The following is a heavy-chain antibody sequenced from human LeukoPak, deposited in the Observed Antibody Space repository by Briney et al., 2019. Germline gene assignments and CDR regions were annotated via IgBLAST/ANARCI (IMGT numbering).Heavy chain of an antibody. J-gene: IGHJ4*02. CDR2: IYYSGRT. CDR3: ARLRGVVSTLDY. Sequence: SETLSLTCTVSGDSINSYYWNWIRQPPGKGLDWIGYIYYSGRTDYNPSLKSRVTISVDTSKHQFSMKLSSVIAADTAVYYCARLRGVVSTLDYWGQGILVTVSS. V-gene: IGHV4-59*08. D-gene: IGHD3-3*01. CDR1: GDSINSYY.